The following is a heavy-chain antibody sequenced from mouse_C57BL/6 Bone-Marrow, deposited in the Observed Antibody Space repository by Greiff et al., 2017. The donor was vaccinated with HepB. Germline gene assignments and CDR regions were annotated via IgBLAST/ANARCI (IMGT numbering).Heavy chain of an antibody. D-gene: IGHD1-1*01. J-gene: IGHJ3*01. Sequence: ESGPGLVKPSQSLSLTCSVTGYSITSGYYWNWIRQFPGNKLEWMGYISYDGSNNYNPSLKNRISITRDTSKNQVFLKLNSVTTEDTATYYCAYGSRRLAYWGQGTLVTVSA. CDR2: ISYDGSN. CDR3: AYGSRRLAY. V-gene: IGHV3-6*01. CDR1: GYSITSGYY.